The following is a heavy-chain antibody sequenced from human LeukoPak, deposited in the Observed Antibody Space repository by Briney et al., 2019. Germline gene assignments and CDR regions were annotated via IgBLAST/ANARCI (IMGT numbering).Heavy chain of an antibody. Sequence: PGRSLRLSCAASGFTFSDHYMDWVRQAPGKGLEWVGRTRNKANSYTTEYAASVKGRFTISRDDSKNSLYLQMNSLKTEDTAVYYCARDKGSLGVGYPRYYGMDVWGQGTTVTVSS. CDR1: GFTFSDHY. V-gene: IGHV3-72*01. D-gene: IGHD1-26*01. CDR3: ARDKGSLGVGYPRYYGMDV. J-gene: IGHJ6*02. CDR2: TRNKANSYTT.